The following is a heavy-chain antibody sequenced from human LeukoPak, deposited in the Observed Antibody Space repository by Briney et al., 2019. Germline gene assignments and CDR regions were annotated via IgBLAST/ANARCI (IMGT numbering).Heavy chain of an antibody. CDR3: ASSVGYCSSTSSYPDY. Sequence: SQTLSLTCTVSGGSISSGDYYWSWIRQPPGKGLEWIGYIYYSGSTYYNPSLKSRVTISVDTSKNQFSLKLSSVTAADTAVYYCASSVGYCSSTSSYPDYWGQGTLVTVSS. V-gene: IGHV4-30-4*01. CDR1: GGSISSGDYY. CDR2: IYYSGST. D-gene: IGHD2-2*01. J-gene: IGHJ4*02.